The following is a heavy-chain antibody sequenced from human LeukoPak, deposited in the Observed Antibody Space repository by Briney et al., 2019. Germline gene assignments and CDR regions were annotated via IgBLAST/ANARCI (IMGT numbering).Heavy chain of an antibody. D-gene: IGHD5-18*01. V-gene: IGHV3-21*01. CDR3: AREERYRGVWFDP. CDR1: GFTFSSYS. CDR2: ISSSSSYI. Sequence: PGGSLRLSCAASGFTFSSYSMNWVRQAPGKGLEWVSSISSSSSYIYYADSVKGRFTISRDNAKNSLYLQMNSLRAEDTAVYYCAREERYRGVWFDPWGQGTLVTVSS. J-gene: IGHJ5*02.